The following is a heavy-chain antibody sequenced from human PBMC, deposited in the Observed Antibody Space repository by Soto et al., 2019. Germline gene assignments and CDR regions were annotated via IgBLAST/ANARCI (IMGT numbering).Heavy chain of an antibody. CDR3: ARELLRGVDV. CDR2: KYMNTGDI. D-gene: IGHD2-21*01. V-gene: IGHV1-2*06. CDR1: RYTFSGLF. Sequence: QVQLVQSGAEMKTNGASVKVSCKDSRYTFSGLFIHWVRQAPGQGPEWMGRKYMNTGDIIYAQKFQVRVTMNDATSINPSYRELSGLTSDDTSVYYCARELLRGVDVWGQGTTVTVSS. J-gene: IGHJ6*02.